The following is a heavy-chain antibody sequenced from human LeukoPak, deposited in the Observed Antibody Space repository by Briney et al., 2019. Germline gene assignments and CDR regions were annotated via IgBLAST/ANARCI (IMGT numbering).Heavy chain of an antibody. J-gene: IGHJ3*02. Sequence: ASVKVSCKASGYTFTSYYMHWVRQAPGQGLEWMGIIDPSGGSTSYAQKFQGRVTMTRDTSTSTVYMELSSLRSEDTAVYYCARDLGYSYGFELNHAFDIWGQGTMVSVCS. D-gene: IGHD5-18*01. V-gene: IGHV1-46*01. CDR1: GYTFTSYY. CDR3: ARDLGYSYGFELNHAFDI. CDR2: IDPSGGST.